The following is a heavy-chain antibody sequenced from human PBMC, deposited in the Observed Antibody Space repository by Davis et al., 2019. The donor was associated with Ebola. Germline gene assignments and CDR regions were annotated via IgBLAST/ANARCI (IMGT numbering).Heavy chain of an antibody. J-gene: IGHJ4*01. CDR3: TRGALAPPADGRLATD. Sequence: GESLKISCAASGFTFSSYEMNWVRQAPGKGLEWVSYISSSGSTIYYADSVKGRFTISRDNAKNSLYLQMDSLRDDDTAVYYCTRGALAPPADGRLATDWGRGTLVTVSS. CDR2: ISSSGSTI. V-gene: IGHV3-48*03. CDR1: GFTFSSYE. D-gene: IGHD6-25*01.